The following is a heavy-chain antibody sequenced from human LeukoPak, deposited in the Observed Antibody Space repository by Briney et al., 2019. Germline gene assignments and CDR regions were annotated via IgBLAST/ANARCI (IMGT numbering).Heavy chain of an antibody. Sequence: SETLSLTCTVAGGSISSYYWSWIRQPPGKGLEWIGYIYYSGSTNYNPSLKSRVTISVETSKNEFSLKLRSVTAADTAVYYCARVTGYRIEDYFDYWGQGTLVTVSS. CDR1: GGSISSYY. J-gene: IGHJ4*02. CDR2: IYYSGST. D-gene: IGHD6-13*01. V-gene: IGHV4-59*01. CDR3: ARVTGYRIEDYFDY.